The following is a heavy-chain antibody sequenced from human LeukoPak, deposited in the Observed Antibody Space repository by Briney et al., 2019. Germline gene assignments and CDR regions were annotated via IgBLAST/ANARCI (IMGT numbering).Heavy chain of an antibody. CDR2: ISSSGSTI. D-gene: IGHD3-10*01. Sequence: TGGSLRLSCAASGFTFSSYEMNWVRQAPGKGLEWVSYISSSGSTIYYADSVKGRFTISRDNAKNSLYLQMNSLRAEDTAVYYCARATYYTNFYGSGPRWMDVWGKGTTVTISS. CDR3: ARATYYTNFYGSGPRWMDV. V-gene: IGHV3-48*03. J-gene: IGHJ6*04. CDR1: GFTFSSYE.